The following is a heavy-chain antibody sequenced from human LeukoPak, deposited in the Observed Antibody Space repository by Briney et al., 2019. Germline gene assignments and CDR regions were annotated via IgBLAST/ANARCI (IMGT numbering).Heavy chain of an antibody. J-gene: IGHJ4*02. CDR1: GGSISSSSYY. Sequence: SETLSLTCTVSGGSISSSSYYWGWIHQPPGKGLEWIGSIYYSGSTYYNPSLKSRVTISVDTSKNQFSLKLSSVTAADTAVYYCARASGNTVEKGSFDYWGQGTLVTVSS. CDR2: IYYSGST. V-gene: IGHV4-39*01. CDR3: ARASGNTVEKGSFDY. D-gene: IGHD4-17*01.